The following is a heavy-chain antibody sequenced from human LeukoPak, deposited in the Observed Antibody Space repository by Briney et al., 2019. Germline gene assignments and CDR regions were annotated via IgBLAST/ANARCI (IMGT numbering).Heavy chain of an antibody. CDR3: ARISITMVRGVIILD. D-gene: IGHD3-10*01. Sequence: SETLSLTCTVSGGSISSSNYFWAWIRQPPGKGLEWIGSVYYSGSTYYNPSLKSRVTISVDTSKNQFSLKLSSVTAADTAVYYCARISITMVRGVIILDWGQGTLVTVSS. CDR1: GGSISSSNYF. J-gene: IGHJ4*02. V-gene: IGHV4-39*07. CDR2: VYYSGST.